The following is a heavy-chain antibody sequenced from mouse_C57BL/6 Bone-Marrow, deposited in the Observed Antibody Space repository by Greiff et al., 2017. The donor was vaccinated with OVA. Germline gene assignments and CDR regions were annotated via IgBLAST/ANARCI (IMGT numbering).Heavy chain of an antibody. V-gene: IGHV1-81*01. D-gene: IGHD2-5*01. CDR3: ARWTTDSNYCYYAMDY. Sequence: VQLQQSGAELARPGASVKLSCKASGYTFTSYGISWVKQRTGQGLEWIGEIYPRSGNTYYNEKFKGKATLTADKPSSTAYMELRSLTSEDSAVYFCARWTTDSNYCYYAMDYWGQGTSVTVSS. CDR2: IYPRSGNT. CDR1: GYTFTSYG. J-gene: IGHJ4*01.